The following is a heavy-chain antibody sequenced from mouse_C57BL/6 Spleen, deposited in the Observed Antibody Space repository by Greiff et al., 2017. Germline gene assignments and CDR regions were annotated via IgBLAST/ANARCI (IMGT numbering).Heavy chain of an antibody. V-gene: IGHV1-15*01. D-gene: IGHD1-1*01. J-gene: IGHJ2*01. CDR1: GYTFTDYE. Sequence: QVHVKQSGAELVRPGASVTLSCKASGYTFTDYEMHWVKQTPVHGLEWIGAIDPETGGTAYNQKFKGKAILTADKSSSTAYMELRSLTSEDSAVYYCTTYYYGRYFDYWGQGTTLTVSS. CDR2: IDPETGGT. CDR3: TTYYYGRYFDY.